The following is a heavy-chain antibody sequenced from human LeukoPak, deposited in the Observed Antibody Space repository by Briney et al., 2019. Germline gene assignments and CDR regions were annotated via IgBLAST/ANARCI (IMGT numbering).Heavy chain of an antibody. CDR1: GGSFSGYY. Sequence: SETLSLTCAVYGGSFSGYYWSWIRQPPGKGLEWIGEINHSGSTNYNPSLKSRVTISVDTSKNQFSLKLSSVTAADTALYYCAKDVEWEPAALGYWGQGTLVTVSS. J-gene: IGHJ4*02. CDR2: INHSGST. V-gene: IGHV4-34*01. CDR3: AKDVEWEPAALGY. D-gene: IGHD1-26*01.